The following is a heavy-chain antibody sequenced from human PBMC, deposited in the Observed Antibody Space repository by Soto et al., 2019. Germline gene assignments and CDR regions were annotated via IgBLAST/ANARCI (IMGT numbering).Heavy chain of an antibody. CDR2: INPDGSKK. Sequence: GGSLRLSCAASGFSFTSFWMDWVRQAPGKGLEWVANINPDGSKKQYVDSVKGRFTISRDNARNSLYLQMSSLTAEDSALYYCSRSLDSWGQGTRVTVSS. J-gene: IGHJ4*02. CDR3: SRSLDS. CDR1: GFSFTSFW. V-gene: IGHV3-7*01.